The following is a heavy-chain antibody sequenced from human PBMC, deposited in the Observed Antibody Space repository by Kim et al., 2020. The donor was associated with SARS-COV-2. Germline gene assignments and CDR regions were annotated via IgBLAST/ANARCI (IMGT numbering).Heavy chain of an antibody. J-gene: IGHJ4*02. D-gene: IGHD6-13*01. Sequence: SLKSRVTISVDTSKNQFSLKLSSVTAADTAVYYCSRGGAAPGYSSALWDYWGQGTLVTVSS. V-gene: IGHV4-34*01. CDR3: SRGGAAPGYSSALWDY.